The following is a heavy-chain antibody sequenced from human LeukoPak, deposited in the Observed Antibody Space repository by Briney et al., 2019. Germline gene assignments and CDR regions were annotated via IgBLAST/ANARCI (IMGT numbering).Heavy chain of an antibody. J-gene: IGHJ4*02. CDR2: TYYRSKWYN. CDR1: GDSVSSNSAS. V-gene: IGHV6-1*01. CDR3: AREVEMATTEIDY. D-gene: IGHD5-24*01. Sequence: SQTLSLTCAISGDSVSSNSASWNGIRQSPSRGLEWLGRTYYRSKWYNDYAVSVKGRITINPDTSKNQFSLHLSSVTPEDTAVYYCAREVEMATTEIDYWGQGTLVTVSS.